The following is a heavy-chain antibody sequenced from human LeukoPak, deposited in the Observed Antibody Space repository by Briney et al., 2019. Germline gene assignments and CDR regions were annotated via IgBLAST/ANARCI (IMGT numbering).Heavy chain of an antibody. J-gene: IGHJ3*02. Sequence: GGSLRLSCAASGFTFSSYWMHWVRQAPGKGLVWVSHTHAEGTTTTYADSVKGRFTISRDNAKNTVYLQMNSLRAEDTAVYFCARGQRPGGFVRATTSATFDIWGQGTMVTVSP. CDR2: THAEGTTT. CDR1: GFTFSSYW. CDR3: ARGQRPGGFVRATTSATFDI. D-gene: IGHD1-26*01. V-gene: IGHV3-74*01.